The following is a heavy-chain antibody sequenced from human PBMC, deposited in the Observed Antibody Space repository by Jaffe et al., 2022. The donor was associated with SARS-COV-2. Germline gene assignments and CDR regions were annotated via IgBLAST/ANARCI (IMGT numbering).Heavy chain of an antibody. Sequence: EVQLLESGGGLVQPGGSLRLSCAASGFTFSSYAMSWVRQAPGKGLEWVSAISGSGGSTYYADSVKGRFTISRDNSKNTLYLQMNSLRAEDTAVYYCAKHSLPKRAWYYGMDVWGQGTTVTVSS. D-gene: IGHD2-2*01. CDR1: GFTFSSYA. J-gene: IGHJ6*02. CDR3: AKHSLPKRAWYYGMDV. CDR2: ISGSGGST. V-gene: IGHV3-23*01.